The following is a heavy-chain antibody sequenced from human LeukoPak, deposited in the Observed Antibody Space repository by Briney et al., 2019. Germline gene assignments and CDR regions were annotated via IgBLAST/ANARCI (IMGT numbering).Heavy chain of an antibody. V-gene: IGHV1-18*01. J-gene: IGHJ4*02. CDR2: ISAYNGNT. CDR1: GYTLTSYG. CDR3: ARDSSGYAPFDY. Sequence: ASVKLSCKASGYTLTSYGISWVRQAPGQGLEWMGWISAYNGNTNYAQKLQGRVTMTTDTSTSTAYMQLRSLRSDDTAVYYCARDSSGYAPFDYWGQGTLVTVSS. D-gene: IGHD6-19*01.